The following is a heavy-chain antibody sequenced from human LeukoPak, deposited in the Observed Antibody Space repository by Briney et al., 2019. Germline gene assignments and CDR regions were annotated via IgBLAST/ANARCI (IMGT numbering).Heavy chain of an antibody. CDR1: GGSISSGSYY. CDR2: IYTSGST. J-gene: IGHJ4*02. CDR3: ARESWSGPLDY. V-gene: IGHV4-61*02. D-gene: IGHD3-3*01. Sequence: SQTLSLTCTVSGGSISSGSYYWSWIRQPAGKGLEWIGRIYTSGSTNYNPSLKSRVTISVDTSKNQFSLKLSSVTAADTAVYYCARESWSGPLDYWGQGTLVTVSS.